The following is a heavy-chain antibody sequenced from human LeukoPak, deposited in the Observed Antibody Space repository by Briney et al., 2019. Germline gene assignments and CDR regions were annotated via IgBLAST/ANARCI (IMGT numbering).Heavy chain of an antibody. CDR1: GFTFRNFA. CDR3: AKAPPGWAPYFDY. CDR2: ISDTGITT. D-gene: IGHD2-15*01. V-gene: IGHV3-23*01. Sequence: PGGSLRLSCAASGFTFRNFAMTWVRQVPGKGLEWVSAISDTGITTHYADSVKGRFTISRGNSKNTLYLQMNSLRAEDTAVCYCAKAPPGWAPYFDYWGQGTLVTVSS. J-gene: IGHJ4*02.